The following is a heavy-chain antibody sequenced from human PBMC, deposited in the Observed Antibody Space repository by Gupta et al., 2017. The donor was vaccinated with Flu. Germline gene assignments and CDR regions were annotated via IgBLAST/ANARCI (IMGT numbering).Heavy chain of an antibody. Sequence: EVQLVESGGGLVKPGGSLRLSCAASGFTFSSYSMNWVRQAPGKGLEWVSSISSSSSYIYYADSVKGRFTISRDNAKNSLYLQMNSLRAEDTAVYYCARDQAGRYGMDVWGQGTTVTVSS. CDR2: ISSSSSYI. CDR1: GFTFSSYS. V-gene: IGHV3-21*01. CDR3: ARDQAGRYGMDV. D-gene: IGHD6-13*01. J-gene: IGHJ6*02.